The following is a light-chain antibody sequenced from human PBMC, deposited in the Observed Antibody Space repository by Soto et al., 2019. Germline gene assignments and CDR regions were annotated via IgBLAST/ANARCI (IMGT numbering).Light chain of an antibody. CDR1: QKISSY. CDR3: QQNYSPPLS. Sequence: DLQMTQSPSSLSAFVGDSVTITCRASQKISSYLAWFQQKPGEAPRLLIYSGSSLPSGVPSRFIGTGSGTDFTRTISGLQPEDVATYYCQQNYSPPLSFGGGTKVEI. V-gene: IGKV1-39*01. J-gene: IGKJ4*01. CDR2: SGS.